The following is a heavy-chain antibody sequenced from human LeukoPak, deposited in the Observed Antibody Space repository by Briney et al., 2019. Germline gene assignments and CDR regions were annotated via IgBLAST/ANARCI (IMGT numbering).Heavy chain of an antibody. CDR2: INNDGSST. CDR3: GSPLLP. CDR1: GFAFSSYS. V-gene: IGHV3-74*01. J-gene: IGHJ5*02. D-gene: IGHD2-15*01. Sequence: GGSLRLSCAGSGFAFSSYSMTWVRQAPGKGLVWVSRINNDGSSTTYADSVKGRFTISRDNAKNTLYLQMNSLRAEDTAMYYCGSPLLPWGQGTLVTVSS.